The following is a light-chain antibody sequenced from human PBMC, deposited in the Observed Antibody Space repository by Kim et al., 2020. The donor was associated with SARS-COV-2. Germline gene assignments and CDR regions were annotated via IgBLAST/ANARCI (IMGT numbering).Light chain of an antibody. CDR1: GTDVGGYHY. V-gene: IGLV2-14*03. J-gene: IGLJ2*01. CDR3: SSYTSTTSVV. CDR2: DVS. Sequence: GQSITIFCTGTGTDVGGYHYVAWYQQHPAKAPKLLIYDVSNRPSGVSNRFSGSKSGNTASLTISGLQAEDEADYYCSSYTSTTSVVFGGGTKLTVL.